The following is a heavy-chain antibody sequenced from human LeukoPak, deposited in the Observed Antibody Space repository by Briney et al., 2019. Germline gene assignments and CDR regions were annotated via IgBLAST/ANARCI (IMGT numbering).Heavy chain of an antibody. CDR2: ISGSDGNT. CDR3: ATHTWDY. Sequence: GGSLRLSCSASGFTFSTYGMNWVRQAPGKGLEWVSAISGSDGNTYYAESAKGRFTVSRDNSKNTLYLQMNSLRAEDTAVYFCATHTWDYWGQGTLVTVSS. V-gene: IGHV3-23*01. CDR1: GFTFSTYG. J-gene: IGHJ4*02.